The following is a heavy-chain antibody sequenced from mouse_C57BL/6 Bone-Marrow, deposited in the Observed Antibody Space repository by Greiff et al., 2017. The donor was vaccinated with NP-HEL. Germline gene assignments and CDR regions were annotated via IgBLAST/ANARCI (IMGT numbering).Heavy chain of an antibody. Sequence: VKLVESGPGLVQPSQSLSITCTVSGFSLTSYGVHWVRQSPGKGLEWLGVIWSGGSTDYNAAFMSRLGITKDNSKIQVFFKMTSLQADDSAIYYCAKNWGLGEAWFAYWGQGTLVTVSA. D-gene: IGHD4-1*01. J-gene: IGHJ3*01. CDR2: IWSGGST. CDR1: GFSLTSYG. V-gene: IGHV2-5*01. CDR3: AKNWGLGEAWFAY.